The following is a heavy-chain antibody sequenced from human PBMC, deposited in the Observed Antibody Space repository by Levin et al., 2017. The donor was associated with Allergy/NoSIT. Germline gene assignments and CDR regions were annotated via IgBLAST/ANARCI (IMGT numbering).Heavy chain of an antibody. CDR1: GFTFSGSA. CDR3: TRRVLSYGGNSARRTALDAFDI. CDR2: IRSKANSYAT. Sequence: GGSLRLSCAASGFTFSGSAMHWVRQASGKGLEWVGRIRSKANSYATAYAASVKGRFTISRDDSKNTAYLQMNSLKTEDTAVYYCTRRVLSYGGNSARRTALDAFDIWGQGTMVTVSS. D-gene: IGHD4-23*01. V-gene: IGHV3-73*01. J-gene: IGHJ3*02.